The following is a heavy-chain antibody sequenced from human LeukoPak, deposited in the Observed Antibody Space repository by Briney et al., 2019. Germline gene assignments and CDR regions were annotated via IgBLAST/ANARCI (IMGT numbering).Heavy chain of an antibody. CDR1: GFTFSSYS. CDR3: ARSRYSSSSGRDY. J-gene: IGHJ4*02. V-gene: IGHV3-48*01. Sequence: GGSLRLSCAASGFTFSSYSMNWVRQAPGKGLEWVSYISSSSSTIYYADSVKGRFTTSRDNAKNSLYLQMNSLRAEDTAVYYCARSRYSSSSGRDYWGQGTLVTVSS. CDR2: ISSSSSTI. D-gene: IGHD6-6*01.